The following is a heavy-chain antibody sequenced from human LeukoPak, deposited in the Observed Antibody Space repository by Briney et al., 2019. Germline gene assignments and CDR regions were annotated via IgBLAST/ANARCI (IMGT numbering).Heavy chain of an antibody. Sequence: PGGSLRLSCAASGFTFSSYWMHWVRQAPGKGLVWVSRINSDGSSTSYADSVKGRFTISRDNAKNTLYLQMNSLRAEDTAVYYCARDHGDQFWSGYYGHYYYMDVWGKGTTVTVSS. V-gene: IGHV3-74*01. CDR2: INSDGSST. D-gene: IGHD3-3*01. CDR3: ARDHGDQFWSGYYGHYYYMDV. CDR1: GFTFSSYW. J-gene: IGHJ6*03.